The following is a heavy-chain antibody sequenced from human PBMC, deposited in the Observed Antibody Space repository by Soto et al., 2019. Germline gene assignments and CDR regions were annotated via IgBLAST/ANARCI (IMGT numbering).Heavy chain of an antibody. Sequence: EVQLVESGGGLVQPGGSLRLSCAASGFTFSSYWMHWVRQPPGKGLVWVSRIDGAGRSTNYADSVKGRFTISRDNAKNTLYLQMNSRRAEDTAVYYCARVGSTSWYWGQGTLVTVSS. J-gene: IGHJ4*02. CDR3: ARVGSTSWY. V-gene: IGHV3-74*01. D-gene: IGHD6-6*01. CDR2: IDGAGRST. CDR1: GFTFSSYW.